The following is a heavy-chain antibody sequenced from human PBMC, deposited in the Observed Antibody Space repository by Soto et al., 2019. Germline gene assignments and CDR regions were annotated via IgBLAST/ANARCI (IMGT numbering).Heavy chain of an antibody. J-gene: IGHJ3*02. CDR2: IYYSGST. V-gene: IGHV4-61*01. CDR1: GGSVSSGSYY. D-gene: IGHD4-17*01. CDR3: ARDLDYGDSFEAFDI. Sequence: SETLSLTCTVSGGSVSSGSYYWSWIRQPPGKGLEWIGYIYYSGSTNYNPSLKSRVTISVDTSKNQFSLKLSSVTAADTAVYYCARDLDYGDSFEAFDIWGQGTMVTVS.